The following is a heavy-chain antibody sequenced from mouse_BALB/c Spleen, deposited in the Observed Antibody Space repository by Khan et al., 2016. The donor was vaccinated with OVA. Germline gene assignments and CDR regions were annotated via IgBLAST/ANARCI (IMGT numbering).Heavy chain of an antibody. CDR3: TRSWYANPFAY. CDR1: GYTFSSYY. V-gene: IGHV1S81*02. CDR2: INPSNGGT. J-gene: IGHJ3*01. D-gene: IGHD2-10*02. Sequence: QVRLQQSGAELVKPGASVRLSCKASGYTFSSYYMYWVKQRPGQGLEWIGGINPSNGGTNFNEKFKTKVTLTVDKSSSTAYLQLSSLTSEDSAVYYCTRSWYANPFAYWGHGTLVTVSA.